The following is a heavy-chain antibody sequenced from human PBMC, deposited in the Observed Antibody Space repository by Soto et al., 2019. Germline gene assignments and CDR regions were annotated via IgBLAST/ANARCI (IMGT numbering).Heavy chain of an antibody. J-gene: IGHJ4*02. CDR1: GYTFTSYG. CDR3: AREVRQASYSGDYFDY. Sequence: QVQLVQSGAEVKKPGASVKVSCKASGYTFTSYGISWVRQAPGQGLEWMGWISAYNGNTNYAQKLQGRVTMTTDTXTXXAYMELRRLRSDDTAVYYCAREVRQASYSGDYFDYWGQGTLVTVSS. D-gene: IGHD2-15*01. CDR2: ISAYNGNT. V-gene: IGHV1-18*01.